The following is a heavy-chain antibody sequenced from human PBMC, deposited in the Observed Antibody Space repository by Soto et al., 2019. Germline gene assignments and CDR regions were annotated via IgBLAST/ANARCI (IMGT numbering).Heavy chain of an antibody. CDR2: ISSSSSTI. Sequence: PGGSLRLSCAASGFPFSSYSMNWVRQAPGKGLEWVSYISSSSSTIYYADSVKGRFTISRDNAKNSLYLQMSSLRAEDTAVYYCASRYCSSTSCYVPSLYFDYWGRGTLVTVSS. D-gene: IGHD2-2*01. CDR3: ASRYCSSTSCYVPSLYFDY. CDR1: GFPFSSYS. V-gene: IGHV3-48*01. J-gene: IGHJ4*02.